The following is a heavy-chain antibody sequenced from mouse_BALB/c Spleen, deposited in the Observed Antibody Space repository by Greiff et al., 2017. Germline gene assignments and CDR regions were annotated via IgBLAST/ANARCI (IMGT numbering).Heavy chain of an antibody. V-gene: IGHV3-2*02. Sequence: EVKLQESGPGLVKPSQSLSLTCTVTGYSITSDYAWNWIRQFPGNKLEWMGYISYSGSTSYNPSLKSRISITRDTSKNQFFLQLNSVTTEDTATYYCARSENWYYAMDYWGQGTSVTVSS. D-gene: IGHD4-1*01. J-gene: IGHJ4*01. CDR3: ARSENWYYAMDY. CDR2: ISYSGST. CDR1: GYSITSDYA.